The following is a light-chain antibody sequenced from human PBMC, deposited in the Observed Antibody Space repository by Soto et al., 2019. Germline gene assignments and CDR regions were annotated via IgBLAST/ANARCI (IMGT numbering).Light chain of an antibody. V-gene: IGKV1-39*01. CDR1: QSISSY. J-gene: IGKJ1*01. CDR3: QQSYSTPRT. CDR2: AAS. Sequence: DIQMTQSPSSLSASVGDRVTITCRASQSISSYLNWYQQKPGKAPKLLIYAASTXXSXLPSRFSGSGSGTEFTLTISSMQPADFATYYCQQSYSTPRTFGQGTKVDIK.